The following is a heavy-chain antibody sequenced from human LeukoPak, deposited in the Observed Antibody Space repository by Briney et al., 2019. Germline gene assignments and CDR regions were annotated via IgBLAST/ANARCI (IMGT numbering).Heavy chain of an antibody. V-gene: IGHV1-46*01. CDR1: GYTFTGYY. J-gene: IGHJ4*02. CDR2: INPSGGST. CDR3: AREGSMSQIPTESDY. D-gene: IGHD2-2*02. Sequence: ASVKVSCKASGYTFTGYYMHWVRQAPGQGLEWMGIINPSGGSTSYAQKFQGRVTMTRDTSTSTVYMELSSLRSEDTAVYYCAREGSMSQIPTESDYWGQGTLVTVSS.